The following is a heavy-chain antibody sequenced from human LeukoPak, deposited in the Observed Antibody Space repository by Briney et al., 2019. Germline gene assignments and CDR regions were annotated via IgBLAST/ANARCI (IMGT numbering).Heavy chain of an antibody. D-gene: IGHD4-17*01. CDR1: GFSLSTSGVG. V-gene: IGHV2-5*01. CDR2: IYWNNDN. Sequence: SGPTLVKPTQTLTLTCTFSGFSLSTSGVGVGWIRQPPGKALEWLELIYWNNDNRYSPSLKSRLTITKDTSKNQVALTMTNMDTVDTATYYCARYGDYRFRYYFHYWGQGTLVTVSS. CDR3: ARYGDYRFRYYFHY. J-gene: IGHJ4*02.